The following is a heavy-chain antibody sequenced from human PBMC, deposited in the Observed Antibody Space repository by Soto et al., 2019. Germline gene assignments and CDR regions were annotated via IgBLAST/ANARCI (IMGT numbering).Heavy chain of an antibody. Sequence: PGESLKISCKGSGYSFTSYWISWVRQMPGKGLEWMGRIDPSDSYTNYSPSFQGHVTISADKSISTAYLQWSSLKASDTAMYYCARISSGWSPHYYYGMDVWGQGTTVTVSS. CDR2: IDPSDSYT. CDR1: GYSFTSYW. CDR3: ARISSGWSPHYYYGMDV. J-gene: IGHJ6*02. D-gene: IGHD6-19*01. V-gene: IGHV5-10-1*01.